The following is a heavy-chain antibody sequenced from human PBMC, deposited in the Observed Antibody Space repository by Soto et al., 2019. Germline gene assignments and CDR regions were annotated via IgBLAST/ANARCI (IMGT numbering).Heavy chain of an antibody. CDR3: APGVSTYYYYCMDV. CDR2: IIPIFGTA. V-gene: IGHV1-69*06. CDR1: GGTFSSYA. J-gene: IGHJ6*02. Sequence: QVQLVQSGAEVKKPGASVKVSCKASGGTFSSYAISWVRQAPGQGLEWMGGIIPIFGTANYAQKLQGRVTITAEKSASTAYMELSSLRSEDTAVYYCAPGVSTYYYYCMDVWGHGTTVTVSS.